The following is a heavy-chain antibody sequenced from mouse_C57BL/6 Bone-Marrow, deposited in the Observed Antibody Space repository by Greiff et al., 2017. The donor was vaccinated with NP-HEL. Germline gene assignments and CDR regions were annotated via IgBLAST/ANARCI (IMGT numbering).Heavy chain of an antibody. CDR1: GFTFSDYG. Sequence: EVMLVESGGGLVKPGGSLKLSCAASGFTFSDYGMHWVRQAPEKGLEWVAYISSGSSTIYYTDTVKGRFTISKDNAKNTLFLQMTSLRAEDTAMYYCARGPGYFDYWGQGTTLTVSS. V-gene: IGHV5-17*01. J-gene: IGHJ2*01. CDR2: ISSGSSTI. CDR3: ARGPGYFDY.